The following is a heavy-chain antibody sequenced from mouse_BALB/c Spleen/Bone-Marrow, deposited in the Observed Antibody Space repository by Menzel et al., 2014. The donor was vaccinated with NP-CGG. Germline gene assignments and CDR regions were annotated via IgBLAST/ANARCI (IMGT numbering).Heavy chain of an antibody. Sequence: EVQGVESGGGLVKPGGSLKLSCAASGFTFSDYYMYWVRQTPEKRLEWVATISDGGSYTYYPDSVKGRFTISRDNAKNNLYLQMSSLKSEDTAMYYCARVSYDYSDYWGQGTTLTGSS. CDR1: GFTFSDYY. J-gene: IGHJ2*01. V-gene: IGHV5-4*02. CDR2: ISDGGSYT. CDR3: ARVSYDYSDY. D-gene: IGHD2-4*01.